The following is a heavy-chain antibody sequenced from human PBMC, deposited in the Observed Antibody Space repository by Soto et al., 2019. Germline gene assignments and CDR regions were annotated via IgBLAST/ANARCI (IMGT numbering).Heavy chain of an antibody. J-gene: IGHJ4*02. D-gene: IGHD2-8*01. CDR1: GFSFSNYG. Sequence: GESLRLSCAASGFSFSNYGMHWVRQAPGKGLEWVAVISYDGSSKYHADSVKGRFTISRDNSKNTLHLQMNSLRAEDTAVYYCSKDRRGGRAVLDSWGQGTPVTVSS. CDR3: SKDRRGGRAVLDS. V-gene: IGHV3-30*18. CDR2: ISYDGSSK.